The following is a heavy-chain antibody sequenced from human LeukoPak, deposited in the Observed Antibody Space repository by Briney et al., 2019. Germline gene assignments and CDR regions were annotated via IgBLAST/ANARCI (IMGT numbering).Heavy chain of an antibody. D-gene: IGHD1-26*01. Sequence: ASVKVSCKTSGYTFTNYYIHWVRQAPGQGLEWMGRIDPNTGGTKSAKNFQGRVTMTRDTSISTAYMELSGLRSDDTAVYYCASLYDIVGTTVDYWGQGTLVTVSS. CDR1: GYTFTNYY. J-gene: IGHJ4*02. CDR3: ASLYDIVGTTVDY. CDR2: IDPNTGGT. V-gene: IGHV1-2*06.